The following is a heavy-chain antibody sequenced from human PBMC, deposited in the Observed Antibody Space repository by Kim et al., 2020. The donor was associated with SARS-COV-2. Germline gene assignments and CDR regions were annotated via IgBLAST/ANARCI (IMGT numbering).Heavy chain of an antibody. CDR2: IYYSGST. Sequence: SETLSLTCTVSGGSISSYYWSWIRQPPGKGLEWIGHIYYSGSTNYNPSLKSRVTISVDTSKNQFSLKLSSVTAADTAVYYCARTPSITIFGVVGWFDPWGQGTLVTVSS. CDR1: GGSISSYY. V-gene: IGHV4-59*08. J-gene: IGHJ5*02. CDR3: ARTPSITIFGVVGWFDP. D-gene: IGHD3-3*01.